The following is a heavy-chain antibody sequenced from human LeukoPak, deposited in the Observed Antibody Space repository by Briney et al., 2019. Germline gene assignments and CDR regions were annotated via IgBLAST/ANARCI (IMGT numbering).Heavy chain of an antibody. J-gene: IGHJ6*03. D-gene: IGHD2-2*01. CDR3: ARGSRDIVVVPAATNYYYYYMDV. V-gene: IGHV4-59*01. CDR1: GGSISSYY. CDR2: IYYSGST. Sequence: SETLSLTCTVSGGSISSYYWSWIRQPPGKGLEWIGYIYYSGSTNYNPSLKSRVTISVDTSKNQFSLNLSSVTAADTAVYYCARGSRDIVVVPAATNYYYYYMDVWGKGTTVTVSS.